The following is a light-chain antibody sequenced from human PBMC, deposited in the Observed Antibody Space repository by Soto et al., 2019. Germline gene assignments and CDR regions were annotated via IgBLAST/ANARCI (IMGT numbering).Light chain of an antibody. CDR2: ATS. V-gene: IGKV1-39*01. CDR3: QQSYIIPPT. J-gene: IGKJ2*01. Sequence: DIQMTQSPSSLSASVGDRVTISCRASQTISRYFNWYQQKPGKAPKLLIYATSSLPRGVPSRFSGSGSGTDFTLTISSLQPEDFATYYCQQSYIIPPTFGQGTKLEIK. CDR1: QTISRY.